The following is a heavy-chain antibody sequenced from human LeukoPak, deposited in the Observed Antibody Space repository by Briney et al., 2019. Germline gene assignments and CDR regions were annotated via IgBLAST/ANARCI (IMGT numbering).Heavy chain of an antibody. J-gene: IGHJ6*03. CDR3: ARYIVTGQIYYYYYYYMDV. CDR2: IFYSGNT. CDR1: GGSISGSTYY. V-gene: IGHV4-39*01. D-gene: IGHD1-20*01. Sequence: PSETLSLTCTVSGGSISGSTYYWGWVRQPPGKGLEWIGKIFYSGNTYYSPSLQSRVTMSADTSKNQFSLRLSSVTAADTAVYYCARYIVTGQIYYYYYYYMDVWGKGTTVTVSS.